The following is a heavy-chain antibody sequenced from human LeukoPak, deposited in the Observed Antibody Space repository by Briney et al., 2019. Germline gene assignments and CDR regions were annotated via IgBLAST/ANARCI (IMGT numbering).Heavy chain of an antibody. Sequence: ASVKVSCKASGGTFSSYAISWVRQAPGQGLEWMGGIIPIFCTANYAQKFQGKVTITADKSTSTAYMELSSLRSEDTAVYYCASSYCSGGSCYSTWFDPWGQGTLVTVSS. CDR2: IIPIFCTA. CDR3: ASSYCSGGSCYSTWFDP. CDR1: GGTFSSYA. J-gene: IGHJ5*02. V-gene: IGHV1-69*06. D-gene: IGHD2-15*01.